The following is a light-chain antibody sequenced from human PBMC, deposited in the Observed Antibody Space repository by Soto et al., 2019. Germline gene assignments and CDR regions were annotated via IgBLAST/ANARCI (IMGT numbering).Light chain of an antibody. V-gene: IGKV3-15*01. CDR1: QAISRN. J-gene: IGKJ1*01. CDR2: DAS. CDR3: QHYNNWPPWT. Sequence: ETVMTQSPATLSVSPGERATLSCRASQAISRNLAWYQQKPGQAPRLLIYDASTRATDIPARFSGSGSGTEFTLTISSLQSEDFAVYYCQHYNNWPPWTFGQGTRVEI.